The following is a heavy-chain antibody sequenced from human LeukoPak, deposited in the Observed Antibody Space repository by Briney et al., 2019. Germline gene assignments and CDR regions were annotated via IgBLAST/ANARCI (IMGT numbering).Heavy chain of an antibody. Sequence: GESLRLSCAASGFTFSSYWMHWVRQAPGKGLVWVSRINSDGSSTSYADSVKGRFTISRDNAKNTLYLQMNSLRAEDTAVYYCASRRTYYYGSGRSFDPWGQGTLVTVSS. V-gene: IGHV3-74*01. J-gene: IGHJ5*02. CDR1: GFTFSSYW. D-gene: IGHD3-10*01. CDR2: INSDGSST. CDR3: ASRRTYYYGSGRSFDP.